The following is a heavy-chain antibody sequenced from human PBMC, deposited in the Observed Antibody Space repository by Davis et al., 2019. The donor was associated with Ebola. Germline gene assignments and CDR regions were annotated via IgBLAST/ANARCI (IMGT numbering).Heavy chain of an antibody. CDR2: ISSSSSTI. J-gene: IGHJ4*02. CDR1: GFTFSSYS. CDR3: ARDPATTYYDCWTGYRGYYFDY. Sequence: PGGSLRLSCAASGFTFSSYSMNWVRQAPGKGLEWVSYISSSSSTIYYADSVKGRFTISRDNAKNSLYLQMNSLRDEDTAVYYCARDPATTYYDCWTGYRGYYFDYWGQGTLVTVSS. D-gene: IGHD3-3*01. V-gene: IGHV3-48*02.